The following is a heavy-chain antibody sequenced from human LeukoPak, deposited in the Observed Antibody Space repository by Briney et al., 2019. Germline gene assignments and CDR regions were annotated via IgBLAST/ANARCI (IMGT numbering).Heavy chain of an antibody. J-gene: IGHJ6*03. CDR3: ARGRSGLSLEGVYYYYMDV. Sequence: GASVKVSCKASGYTFTGYYIHWVRQAPGQGLEWMGWMNTDSGNIAYAQNFQGRVTITRDTSVTTAYMEVTNLRSADTAVYYCARGRSGLSLEGVYYYYMDVWGQGTTVIVSS. D-gene: IGHD3-3*01. CDR1: GYTFTGYY. V-gene: IGHV1-8*03. CDR2: MNTDSGNI.